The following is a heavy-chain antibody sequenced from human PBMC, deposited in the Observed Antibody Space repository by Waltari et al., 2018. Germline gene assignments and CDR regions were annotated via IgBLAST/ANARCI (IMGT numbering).Heavy chain of an antibody. CDR1: GDY. CDR2: INHSGST. J-gene: IGHJ4*02. Sequence: GDYGSWIGQPPGKGLEWIGEINHSGSTNYNPSLKSRVTISVDTSKNQFSLKLSSVTAADTAVYYCARAVGRWPTDDWGQGTLVTISS. V-gene: IGHV4-34*01. CDR3: ARAVGRWPTDD. D-gene: IGHD1-26*01.